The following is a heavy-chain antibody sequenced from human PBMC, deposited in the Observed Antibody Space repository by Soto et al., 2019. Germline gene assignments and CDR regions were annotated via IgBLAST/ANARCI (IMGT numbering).Heavy chain of an antibody. D-gene: IGHD4-17*01. V-gene: IGHV4-30-4*02. Sequence: SETLSLTCTVSGGSISSGDYYWSWIRQPPGKGLEWIGYIYYSGSTYYNPSLKIRVTISVDTPKTQFSLKLSSVTAADTAVYYCARVSTVTKLDYWATECWSPSPQ. CDR3: ARVSTVTKLDY. CDR1: GGSISSGDYY. CDR2: IYYSGST. J-gene: IGHJ4*01.